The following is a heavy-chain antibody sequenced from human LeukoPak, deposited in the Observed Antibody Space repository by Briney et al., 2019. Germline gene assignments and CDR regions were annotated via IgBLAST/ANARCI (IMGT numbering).Heavy chain of an antibody. CDR3: ARGQKYYYGAGTYQIFDY. D-gene: IGHD3-10*01. J-gene: IGHJ4*02. Sequence: AETLSLTCAVYGVSFSGYYWRWIRQPPGKGLEWIGAINHSRSTNYNPSLKSRVTISVDTSNNQFSLKLSSVTAADTAVYYCARGQKYYYGAGTYQIFDYWGQGALVTVSS. V-gene: IGHV4-34*01. CDR2: INHSRST. CDR1: GVSFSGYY.